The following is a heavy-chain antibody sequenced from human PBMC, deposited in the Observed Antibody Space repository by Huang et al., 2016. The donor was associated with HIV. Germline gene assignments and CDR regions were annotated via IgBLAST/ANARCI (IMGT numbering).Heavy chain of an antibody. Sequence: QVQLVESGGGVVQPGRSLRLSCAVFGFTFNKFDMHWVRQAPGKGLEWVAIISYDGSSKYHADAVKGRFTISRDNSKNTVYLQMNSLGVEDTAVYYCAKDGRGSGTYYDYFEYWGQGTLVTVSS. J-gene: IGHJ4*02. CDR2: ISYDGSSK. V-gene: IGHV3-30*18. CDR3: AKDGRGSGTYYDYFEY. D-gene: IGHD1-26*01. CDR1: GFTFNKFD.